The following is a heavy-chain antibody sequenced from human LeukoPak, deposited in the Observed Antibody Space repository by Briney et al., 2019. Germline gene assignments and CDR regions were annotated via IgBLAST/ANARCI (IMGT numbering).Heavy chain of an antibody. CDR2: IYYSGRT. Sequence: PSETLSLTCTVSGGSISSYYWSWVRRPPGKGLEWIGYIYYSGRTNYNPSLKSRVTISVDTSKNQCSLKLSSVTAADTAVYYCAREGGYDILTGYYGFDPWGQGTLVTVSS. D-gene: IGHD3-9*01. CDR1: GGSISSYY. J-gene: IGHJ5*02. V-gene: IGHV4-59*01. CDR3: AREGGYDILTGYYGFDP.